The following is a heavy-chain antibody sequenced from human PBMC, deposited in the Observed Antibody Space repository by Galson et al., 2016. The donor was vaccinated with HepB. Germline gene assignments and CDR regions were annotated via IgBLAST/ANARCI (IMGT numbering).Heavy chain of an antibody. D-gene: IGHD2-8*02. CDR1: VGSFSEYY. CDR3: AKFDFHGGVCLDY. Sequence: SETLSLTCAAYVGSFSEYYWNWIRQSPGKGLEWIGEINHTGTTKYNPSLKSRVTISVDTSKKEPSLELTSVTAADTAVYYCAKFDFHGGVCLDYWGQGALVTVSA. J-gene: IGHJ4*02. V-gene: IGHV4-34*01. CDR2: INHTGTT.